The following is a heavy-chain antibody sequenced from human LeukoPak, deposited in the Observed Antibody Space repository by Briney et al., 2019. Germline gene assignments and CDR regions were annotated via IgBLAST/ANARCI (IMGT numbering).Heavy chain of an antibody. V-gene: IGHV3-48*03. CDR3: ARVGLTTMGDY. CDR2: ISSSGSTI. CDR1: GFTFSSYE. D-gene: IGHD5-18*01. J-gene: IGHJ4*02. Sequence: GGSLRLSCAASGFTFSSYEMNWVRQAPGKGLEWVSYISSSGSTIYYADSVKGRFTISRDNAKNSLYLQMNSLRAEDTAVYYCARVGLTTMGDYWGQGTLVTVSS.